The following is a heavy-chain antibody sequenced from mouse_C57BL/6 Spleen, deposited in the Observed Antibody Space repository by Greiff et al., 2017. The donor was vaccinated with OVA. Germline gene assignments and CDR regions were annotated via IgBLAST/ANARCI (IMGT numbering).Heavy chain of an antibody. J-gene: IGHJ1*03. CDR1: GYTFTEYT. V-gene: IGHV1-62-2*01. CDR2: FYPGSGSI. Sequence: VKLMESGAELVKPGASVKLSCKASGYTFTEYTIHWVKQRSGQGLEWIGWFYPGSGSIKYNEKFKDKATLTADKSSSTVYMELSRLTSEDSAVYFCARHEENDGYPWYFDVWGTGTTVTVSS. CDR3: ARHEENDGYPWYFDV. D-gene: IGHD2-3*01.